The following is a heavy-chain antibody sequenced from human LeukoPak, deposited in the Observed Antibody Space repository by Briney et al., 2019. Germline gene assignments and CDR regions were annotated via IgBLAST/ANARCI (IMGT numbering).Heavy chain of an antibody. Sequence: SETLSLTCTVSGGSISSSSYYWGWIRQPPGKGLEWIGSIYYSGSTYYNPSLKSRVTISVDTSKNQFSLKLSSVTAADTAVYYCARVIAVLRYPHYGMDVWGQGTTVTVSS. CDR1: GGSISSSSYY. J-gene: IGHJ6*02. CDR2: IYYSGST. CDR3: ARVIAVLRYPHYGMDV. D-gene: IGHD3-9*01. V-gene: IGHV4-39*01.